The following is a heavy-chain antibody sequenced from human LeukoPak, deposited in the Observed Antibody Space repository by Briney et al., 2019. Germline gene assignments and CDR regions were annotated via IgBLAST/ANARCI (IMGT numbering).Heavy chain of an antibody. V-gene: IGHV3-23*01. CDR2: LSGSGAGT. J-gene: IGHJ4*02. CDR1: GFTFSSYA. CDR3: AKAELGVDTFFDY. Sequence: GGSLRLSCAASGFTFSSYALGWVRQAPGRGLEWVATLSGSGAGTYYSDSVQGRFTISRDNSKRTLFLQMNSLRAEDTAFYYCAKAELGVDTFFDYWGQGTLVTVSS. D-gene: IGHD3-3*01.